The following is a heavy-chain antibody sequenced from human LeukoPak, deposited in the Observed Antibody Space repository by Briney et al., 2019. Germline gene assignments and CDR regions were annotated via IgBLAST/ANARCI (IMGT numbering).Heavy chain of an antibody. CDR2: ISASGGST. J-gene: IGHJ3*02. CDR3: ARAPPGKDAFDI. Sequence: PGGSLRLSCAASGFTFSSYAINWVRQAPGKGLEWVSSISASGGSTYYADSVKGRFTISRDNSKNTLYLQMNSLRAGDTAVYYCARAPPGKDAFDIWGQGTMVTVSS. CDR1: GFTFSSYA. V-gene: IGHV3-23*01.